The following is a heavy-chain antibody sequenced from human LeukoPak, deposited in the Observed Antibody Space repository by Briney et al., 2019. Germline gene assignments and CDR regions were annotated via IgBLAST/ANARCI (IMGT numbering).Heavy chain of an antibody. D-gene: IGHD6-19*01. V-gene: IGHV3-23*01. CDR2: ISPDGNYI. J-gene: IGHJ4*02. Sequence: GGSLRLSCAASGFTFSNFAMSWVRQTPGTGLAWLSAISPDGNYIYYADSVKGRFTTSRDNSKNTLYLQMTSLRVEDAAVYFCVSQRDHRVAVAGSFDNWGQGTLISVSP. CDR3: VSQRDHRVAVAGSFDN. CDR1: GFTFSNFA.